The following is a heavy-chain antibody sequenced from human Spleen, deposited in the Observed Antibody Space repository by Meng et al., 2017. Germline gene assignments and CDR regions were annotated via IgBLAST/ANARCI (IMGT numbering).Heavy chain of an antibody. CDR2: INPNSGGT. J-gene: IGHJ4*02. CDR1: GYTFTGYY. Sequence: QGQLVQSGAEVKKAGASVKVSCKASGYTFTGYYMHWVRQAPGQGLEWMGWINPNSGGTNYAQKFQGRVTMTRDTSISTAYMELSRLRSDDTAVYYCARDSSPLIVGATDFDYWGQGTLVTASS. D-gene: IGHD1-26*01. V-gene: IGHV1-2*02. CDR3: ARDSSPLIVGATDFDY.